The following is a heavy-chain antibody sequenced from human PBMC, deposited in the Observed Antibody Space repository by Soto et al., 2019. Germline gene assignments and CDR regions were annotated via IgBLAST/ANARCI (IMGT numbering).Heavy chain of an antibody. CDR2: IIPIFGTA. CDR1: GGTFSSYA. CDR3: ARSRLTARPSSYDY. D-gene: IGHD5-18*01. J-gene: IGHJ4*02. V-gene: IGHV1-69*06. Sequence: SVKVSCKAPGGTFSSYAISWVRQAPGQGLEWMGGIIPIFGTANYAQKFQGRVTITADKSTSTAYMELSSLRSEDTAVYYCARSRLTARPSSYDYWGQGTLVTVSS.